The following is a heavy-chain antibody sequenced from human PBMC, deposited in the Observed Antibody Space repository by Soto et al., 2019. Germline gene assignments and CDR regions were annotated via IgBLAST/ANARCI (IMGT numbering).Heavy chain of an antibody. CDR2: ISYDGSNK. V-gene: IGHV3-30*18. CDR3: AKDITVAGSRWGYYYYYGLDV. Sequence: GGSLRLSCAASGFTFSSYGMHWVRQAPDKGLEWVAVISYDGSNKYYADSVKGRLTISRDNSKNTLYLQMNSLRAEDTAVYYCAKDITVAGSRWGYYYYYGLDVWGQGTTVTVSS. J-gene: IGHJ6*02. D-gene: IGHD6-19*01. CDR1: GFTFSSYG.